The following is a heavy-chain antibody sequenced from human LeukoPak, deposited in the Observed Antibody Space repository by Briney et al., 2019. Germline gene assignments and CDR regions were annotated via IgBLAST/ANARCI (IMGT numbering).Heavy chain of an antibody. CDR2: VSSSSSYI. D-gene: IGHD3-22*01. CDR1: GFTFSSYS. CDR3: ARDSTYYYDSSGYPPDY. J-gene: IGHJ4*02. Sequence: GGSLRLSCAASGFTFSSYSMNWVRQAPGKGLEWVSSVSSSSSYIYYADSVKGRFTISRDNAKNSLYLQMNSLRAEDTAVYYCARDSTYYYDSSGYPPDYWGQGTLVTVSS. V-gene: IGHV3-21*01.